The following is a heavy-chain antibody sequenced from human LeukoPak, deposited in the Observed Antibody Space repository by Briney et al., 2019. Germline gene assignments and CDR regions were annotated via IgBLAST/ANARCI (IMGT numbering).Heavy chain of an antibody. CDR2: IIPILGIA. Sequence: ASVNVSCKASGGTFSSYAISWVRQAPGQGLEWMGRIIPILGIANYAQKFQGRVTITADKSTSTAYMELSSLRSEDTTVYSCATYYYDSSGYYKSRAFDIWGQGTMVTVSS. V-gene: IGHV1-69*04. J-gene: IGHJ3*02. CDR3: ATYYYDSSGYYKSRAFDI. D-gene: IGHD3-22*01. CDR1: GGTFSSYA.